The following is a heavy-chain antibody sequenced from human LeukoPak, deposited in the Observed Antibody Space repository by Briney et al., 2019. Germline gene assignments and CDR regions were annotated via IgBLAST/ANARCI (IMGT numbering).Heavy chain of an antibody. V-gene: IGHV3-53*01. J-gene: IGHJ4*02. Sequence: GGSLRLSRAASGFTVSANYMNWVRQAPGKGLEWVSVIYSGGSTYYADSVEGRFTISRDNSKNTLYLQMNSLRAEDTAVYYCAKSRSGMVRDWGQGTLVTVSS. D-gene: IGHD3-10*01. CDR3: AKSRSGMVRD. CDR1: GFTVSANY. CDR2: IYSGGST.